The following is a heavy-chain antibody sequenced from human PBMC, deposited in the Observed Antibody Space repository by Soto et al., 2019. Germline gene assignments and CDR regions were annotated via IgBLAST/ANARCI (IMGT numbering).Heavy chain of an antibody. CDR2: ISWNSGSI. CDR1: GFTFDDYA. Sequence: PGGSLRLSCAASGFTFDDYAMHWVRQAPGKGLEWVSGISWNSGSIGYADSVKGRFTISRDNAKNSLYLQMNSLRAEDTALYYCAKVFYFCSSTSCPLAVWAKGTTVPVSS. D-gene: IGHD2-2*01. CDR3: AKVFYFCSSTSCPLAV. J-gene: IGHJ6*04. V-gene: IGHV3-9*01.